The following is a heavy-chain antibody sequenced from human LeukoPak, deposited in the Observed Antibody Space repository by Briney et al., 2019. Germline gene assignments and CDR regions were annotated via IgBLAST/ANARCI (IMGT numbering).Heavy chain of an antibody. CDR3: ARERAYYDILTGIDY. V-gene: IGHV4-39*07. CDR2: IYSSGNT. Sequence: SETLSLTCAVSGASISSSNYYWGWVRQSPGKGLEWIGNIYSSGNTYYNASLKSRVTMYIDTSKNQFSLKLSSVTAADTAVYYCARERAYYDILTGIDYWGQGTLVTVSS. CDR1: GASISSSNYY. J-gene: IGHJ4*02. D-gene: IGHD3-9*01.